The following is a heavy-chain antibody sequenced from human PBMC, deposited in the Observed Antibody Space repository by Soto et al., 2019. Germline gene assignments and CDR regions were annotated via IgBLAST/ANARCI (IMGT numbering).Heavy chain of an antibody. J-gene: IGHJ4*02. CDR2: IKSKIDGGTT. CDR1: GVTLRSVW. V-gene: IGHV3-15*07. Sequence: WGPLRLPCTASGVTLRSVWVNCVRQAPGKGLEWVGRIKSKIDGGTTDYAAPVKGRFTLLLDDSENILYLQMNSLKSEDTAVYYCNTAPQRALTEDSARSWGLGTLVTVSS. D-gene: IGHD1-26*01. CDR3: NTAPQRALTEDSARS.